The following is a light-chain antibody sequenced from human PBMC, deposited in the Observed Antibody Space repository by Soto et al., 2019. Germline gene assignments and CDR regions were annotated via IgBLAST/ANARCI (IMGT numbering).Light chain of an antibody. J-gene: IGKJ2*01. Sequence: EIVTTQSPATLSVSPGERATLSCRASQSVNSNLAWYQQKPGQAPSLLIYGASTRATGVPARFSGSGSGTEFTLTISRLEPEDFALYYCQQYGNSPPTFGQGTKVEIK. CDR3: QQYGNSPPT. CDR1: QSVNSN. V-gene: IGKV3-15*01. CDR2: GAS.